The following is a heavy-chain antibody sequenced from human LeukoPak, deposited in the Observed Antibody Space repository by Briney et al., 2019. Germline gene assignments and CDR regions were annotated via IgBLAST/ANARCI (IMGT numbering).Heavy chain of an antibody. CDR3: ARDEAWKYQLPALDY. D-gene: IGHD2-2*01. V-gene: IGHV1-18*01. CDR2: ISAYNGNK. CDR1: GYTFTSYG. Sequence: ASVNVSCKASGYTFTSYGISGVRQAPGQGLEWMGWISAYNGNKNYAQKLQGRVTMTTDTSKSTAYMELRSLRSDDTAVYYCARDEAWKYQLPALDYWGQGTLVTVSS. J-gene: IGHJ4*02.